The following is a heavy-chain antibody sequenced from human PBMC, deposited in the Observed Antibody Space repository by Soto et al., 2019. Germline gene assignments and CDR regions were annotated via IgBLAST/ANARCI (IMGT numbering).Heavy chain of an antibody. CDR1: GGTFSSYA. D-gene: IGHD3-3*01. V-gene: IGHV1-69*01. Sequence: QVQLVQSGAEVKKPGSSLKVSCKASGGTFSSYAISWVRQAPGQGLEWMGGIIPIFGTANYAQKFQGRVTITADESTSTAYMELSSLRSEDTAVYYCASRKGYDFWSGYYPLNYYYGMDVWGQGTTVTVSS. J-gene: IGHJ6*02. CDR3: ASRKGYDFWSGYYPLNYYYGMDV. CDR2: IIPIFGTA.